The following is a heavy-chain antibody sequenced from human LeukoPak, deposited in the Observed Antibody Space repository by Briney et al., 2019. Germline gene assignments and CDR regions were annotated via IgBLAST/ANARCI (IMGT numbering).Heavy chain of an antibody. D-gene: IGHD3-10*01. CDR3: ATRSQLWFGELSRFDY. V-gene: IGHV1-24*01. CDR1: GYTLTELS. CDR2: FDPEDGET. Sequence: AASVKVSCKVSGYTLTELSMHWVRQAPGKGLEWMGGFDPEDGETIYAQKFQGRVTMTEDTSTDTAYMELSSLRSEDTAVYYCATRSQLWFGELSRFDYWGQGTLVTVSS. J-gene: IGHJ4*02.